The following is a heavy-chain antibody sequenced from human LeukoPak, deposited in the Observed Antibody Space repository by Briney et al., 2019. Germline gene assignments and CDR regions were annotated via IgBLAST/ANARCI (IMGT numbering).Heavy chain of an antibody. Sequence: PGRSLRLSCAASGFTFSTYGMHWVRQAPGKGLEWVAVISYDGRDKYYADSVKGRFTISRDNSKNTLSLQMNSLRAEDTAVYYCAKEGLVRGVTNAFDIWGQGTMVTVSS. CDR2: ISYDGRDK. D-gene: IGHD3-10*01. J-gene: IGHJ3*02. CDR3: AKEGLVRGVTNAFDI. CDR1: GFTFSTYG. V-gene: IGHV3-30*18.